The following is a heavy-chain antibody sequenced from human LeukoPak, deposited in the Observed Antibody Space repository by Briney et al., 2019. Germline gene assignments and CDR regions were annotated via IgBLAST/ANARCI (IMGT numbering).Heavy chain of an antibody. CDR1: GGSISSGSYY. Sequence: SQTLSLTCTVSGGSISSGSYYWSWIRQPAGKGLEWIGRIYTSGSTNYNPSLKRRVTISVDTSKNQFSLKLSSVTAADTAVYYCAREGQVFWSGYYPDYYYYYMDVWGKGTTVTVSS. CDR2: IYTSGST. V-gene: IGHV4-61*02. J-gene: IGHJ6*03. D-gene: IGHD3-3*01. CDR3: AREGQVFWSGYYPDYYYYYMDV.